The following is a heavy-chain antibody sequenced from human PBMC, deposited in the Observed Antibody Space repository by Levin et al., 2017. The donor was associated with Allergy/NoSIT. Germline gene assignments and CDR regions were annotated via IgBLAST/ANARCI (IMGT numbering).Heavy chain of an antibody. CDR3: ARDARIAVTSTNWFDP. Sequence: ASVKVSCKPSGYTFSNYGINWVRQAPGQGLEWMGWIHPYKGNTKSAQKFQGRLTMTTDTSTRVAYMELRSLRSDDSAVYYCARDARIAVTSTNWFDPWGPGTLVTVSS. D-gene: IGHD6-19*01. CDR1: GYTFSNYG. J-gene: IGHJ5*02. CDR2: IHPYKGNT. V-gene: IGHV1-18*01.